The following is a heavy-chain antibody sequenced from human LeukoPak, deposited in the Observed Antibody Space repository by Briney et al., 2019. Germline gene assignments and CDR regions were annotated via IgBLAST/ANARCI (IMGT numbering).Heavy chain of an antibody. J-gene: IGHJ4*02. CDR1: GFTFSSYS. Sequence: GGSLRLSCAASGFTFSSYSMNWVRQAPGKGLEWVSYISSSSSTIYYADSVKGRFTISRDNAKNSLYLQMNSLRAEDTAVYYCARDLPYYDILTGYYQDYWGQGTLVTVSS. CDR2: ISSSSSTI. D-gene: IGHD3-9*01. V-gene: IGHV3-48*04. CDR3: ARDLPYYDILTGYYQDY.